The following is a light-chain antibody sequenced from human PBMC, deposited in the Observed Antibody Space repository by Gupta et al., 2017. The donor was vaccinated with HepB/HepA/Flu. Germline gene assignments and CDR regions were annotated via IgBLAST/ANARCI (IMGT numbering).Light chain of an antibody. Sequence: QSVLTPPPSVSGAPGRRVTISCTGSSSNFGAGYDVHWYQQLPGTAPQLLIDGNNNRPSGVPDRFSCATYCTSASLVTIGRQDEDEADDYCQSSGNSMGGSVVFGGGTKVTVL. V-gene: IGLV1-40*01. CDR2: GNN. J-gene: IGLJ2*01. CDR3: QSSGNSMGGSVV. CDR1: SSNFGAGYD.